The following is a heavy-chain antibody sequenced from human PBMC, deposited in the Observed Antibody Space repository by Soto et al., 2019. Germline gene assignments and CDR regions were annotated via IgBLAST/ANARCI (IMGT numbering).Heavy chain of an antibody. CDR1: GGSISSGDYD. J-gene: IGHJ4*02. D-gene: IGHD3-22*01. Sequence: SETLSLTCTVSGGSISSGDYDGSWIRQPPGKGLEWIGYIYYSGSTYYNPSLKSRVTISVDTSKNQFSLKLSSVTAADTAVYYCARNFYDSSGYYCDYWGQGTLVTVSS. CDR2: IYYSGST. CDR3: ARNFYDSSGYYCDY. V-gene: IGHV4-30-4*01.